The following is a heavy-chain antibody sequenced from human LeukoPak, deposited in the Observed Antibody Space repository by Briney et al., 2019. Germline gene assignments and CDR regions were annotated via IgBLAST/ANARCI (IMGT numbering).Heavy chain of an antibody. CDR3: ARDGILEWPLDY. CDR2: ISYDGSNK. D-gene: IGHD3-3*01. J-gene: IGHJ4*02. V-gene: IGHV3-30*03. CDR1: GFTFSSYG. Sequence: GRSLRLSCAASGFTFSSYGMHWVRQAPGKGLEWVAVISYDGSNKYYADSVKGRFTISRDNSKNTLYLQMNSLRAEDTAVYYCARDGILEWPLDYWGQGTLVTVSS.